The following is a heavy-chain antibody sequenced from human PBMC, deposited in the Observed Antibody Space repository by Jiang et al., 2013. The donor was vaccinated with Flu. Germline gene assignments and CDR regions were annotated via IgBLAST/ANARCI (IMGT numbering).Heavy chain of an antibody. CDR1: GGTFSSYP. V-gene: IGHV1-69*01. CDR3: ARDKVGAPNYYDSSGSFEF. D-gene: IGHD3-22*01. J-gene: IGHJ4*02. CDR2: IIPNFGTA. Sequence: SGAEVKQPGSSVRVSCKTSGGTFSSYPITWLRQAPGQGLEWMGGIIPNFGTANYAQKFQDRVTITADGSTSTVYMELSSLRPDDTAVYYCARDKVGAPNYYDSSGSFEFWGQGSLVTVSS.